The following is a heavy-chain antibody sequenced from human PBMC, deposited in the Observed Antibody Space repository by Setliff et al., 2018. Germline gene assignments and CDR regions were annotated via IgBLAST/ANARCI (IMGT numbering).Heavy chain of an antibody. CDR3: ARGGTYRYFDY. J-gene: IGHJ4*02. CDR1: GDSISDAS. CDR2: VFYNGAA. V-gene: IGHV4-59*01. Sequence: ASATLSLTCTVSGDSISDASIMAWIRQPPGKGLEFIGYVFYNGAAKYDPSLKSRVTMSVDTSKTQFSLKLNSMTTADTAVYYCARGGTYRYFDYWGQGALVTVSS.